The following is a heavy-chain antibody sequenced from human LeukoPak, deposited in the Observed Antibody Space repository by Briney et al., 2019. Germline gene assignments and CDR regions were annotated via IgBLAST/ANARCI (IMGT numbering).Heavy chain of an antibody. CDR2: IYHSGST. D-gene: IGHD3-10*01. Sequence: PSETLSLTCAVSGGSISSSNWWSWVRQPPGKGLEWIGEIYHSGSTNYNPSLKSRVTISVDISENQFSLKLTSVTAADTAVYYCARQLFGGSGSYWHYGMDVWGQGTTATVSS. CDR3: ARQLFGGSGSYWHYGMDV. V-gene: IGHV4-4*02. CDR1: GGSISSSNW. J-gene: IGHJ6*02.